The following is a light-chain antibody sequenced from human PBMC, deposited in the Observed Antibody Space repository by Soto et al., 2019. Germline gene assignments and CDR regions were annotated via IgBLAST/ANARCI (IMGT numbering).Light chain of an antibody. V-gene: IGKV1-33*01. CDR1: QDINKY. J-gene: IGKJ5*01. CDR2: DVS. CDR3: QQYDNYVIT. Sequence: DLQMTQSPSSLSVSVGDRVTITCQASQDINKYLNWYQQKPGKAPKLLIYDVSNLETGVSSRFSGSGSETHFTLTINSLQPEDIATYYCQQYDNYVITFGQGTRLEIK.